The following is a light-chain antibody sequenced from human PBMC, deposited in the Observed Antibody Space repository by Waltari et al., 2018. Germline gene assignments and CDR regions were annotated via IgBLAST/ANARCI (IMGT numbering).Light chain of an antibody. Sequence: EIVMTQSLATLSVSPGERATLSCRASQSVSSNLAWYQQKPGQAPRLLIYGASTRATGIPARLSGSGSGTEFTLTISSLQSEDFVVYYCQQYNNWPKTFGQGTKVEIK. CDR2: GAS. CDR3: QQYNNWPKT. V-gene: IGKV3-15*01. CDR1: QSVSSN. J-gene: IGKJ1*01.